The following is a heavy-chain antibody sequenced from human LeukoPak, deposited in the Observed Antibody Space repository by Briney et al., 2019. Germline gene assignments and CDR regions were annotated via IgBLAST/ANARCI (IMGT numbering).Heavy chain of an antibody. Sequence: SVKVSCKASGGTFSNYAINWVRQAPGQGLEWMGGIIPIFGTTNYAQKFQGRVTITADKSTSTAYMELSSLRSEDTAVYYCARVTGRYGSETYSYYFDYWGQGTLVTVSS. CDR3: ARVTGRYGSETYSYYFDY. V-gene: IGHV1-69*06. CDR1: GGTFSNYA. D-gene: IGHD3-10*01. J-gene: IGHJ4*02. CDR2: IIPIFGTT.